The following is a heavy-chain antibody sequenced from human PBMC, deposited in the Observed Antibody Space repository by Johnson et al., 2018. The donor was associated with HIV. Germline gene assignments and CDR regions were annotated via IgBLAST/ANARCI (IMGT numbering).Heavy chain of an antibody. Sequence: VQLVESGGGFVQPGGSLRLSCGASGFTFSDHWMQWVRQAPGKGLVWVSRINGDGSRTSYAASVKGRFTIARDNAKNTLFLEMKSLRAEDTAVYYCVRTSCTGARCLGYDPFDVWGQGTMVTVSS. CDR3: VRTSCTGARCLGYDPFDV. V-gene: IGHV3-74*02. J-gene: IGHJ3*01. D-gene: IGHD3-16*01. CDR1: GFTFSDHW. CDR2: INGDGSRT.